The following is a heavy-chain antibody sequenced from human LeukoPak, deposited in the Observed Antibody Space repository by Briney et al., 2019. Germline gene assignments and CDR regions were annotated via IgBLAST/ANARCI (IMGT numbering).Heavy chain of an antibody. V-gene: IGHV3-74*01. CDR3: GRRTVVGPLDY. D-gene: IGHD2-2*01. CDR2: INSDGSST. Sequence: GGSLRLSCAASGFTFSSYWMHWVRQAPGKGLVWVSRINSDGSSTSYADSVKGRFTISRDNAKNTLYLQMNSLRGEDTAVYCCGRRTVVGPLDYWGQGTLVPVSS. CDR1: GFTFSSYW. J-gene: IGHJ4*02.